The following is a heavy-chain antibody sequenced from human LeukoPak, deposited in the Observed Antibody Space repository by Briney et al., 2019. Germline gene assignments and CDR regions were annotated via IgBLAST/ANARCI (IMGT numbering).Heavy chain of an antibody. J-gene: IGHJ3*02. CDR1: GFTFSGSA. D-gene: IGHD1-26*01. V-gene: IGHV3-73*01. CDR3: AKSRWETYAVRAFDI. CDR2: IRSKANSYAT. Sequence: GGSLKLSCAASGFTFSGSAMHWVRQASGEGLEWVGRIRSKANSYATAYAASVKGRFTISRDDSKNTAYLQMNSLKTEDTAVYYCAKSRWETYAVRAFDIWGQGTRVTVSS.